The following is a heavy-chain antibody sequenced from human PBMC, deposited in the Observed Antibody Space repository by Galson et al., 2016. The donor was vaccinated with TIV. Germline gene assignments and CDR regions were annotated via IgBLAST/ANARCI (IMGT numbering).Heavy chain of an antibody. V-gene: IGHV1-69*05. Sequence: VKVSCKASGDIFINYPISWVQQAPGQGLEWMGGIMPIFDKPTYAQKFQGRVTITTDKSTSTTYMVLSSLRSEDTAVYYCARGGGTYYQTYWYFNLWGRGTLVTVSS. D-gene: IGHD3-22*01. CDR2: IMPIFDKP. J-gene: IGHJ2*01. CDR3: ARGGGTYYQTYWYFNL. CDR1: GDIFINYP.